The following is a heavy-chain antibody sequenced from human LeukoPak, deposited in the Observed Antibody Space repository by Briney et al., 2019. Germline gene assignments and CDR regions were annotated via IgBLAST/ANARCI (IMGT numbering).Heavy chain of an antibody. CDR2: IIPMLGIA. V-gene: IGHV1-69*04. J-gene: IGHJ4*02. CDR3: ARDSYRSSSLNY. D-gene: IGHD6-6*01. Sequence: ASVKVSCKASGGTFSSYAISWVRQAPGQGLEWMGRIIPMLGIANYAQKFQGRVTITADKSTSTAYMELSSLRSEDTAVYYCARDSYRSSSLNYWGQGTLVTVSS. CDR1: GGTFSSYA.